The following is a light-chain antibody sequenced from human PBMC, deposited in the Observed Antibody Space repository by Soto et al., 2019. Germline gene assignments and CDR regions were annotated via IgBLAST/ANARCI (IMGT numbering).Light chain of an antibody. CDR2: GAS. J-gene: IGKJ4*01. Sequence: EIVMTQSPATLSVSPGERATLSCTASQSVSSNLAWYQQKPGQAPRLLIYGASTRATGIPARFSGSGSGTEFTLTISSLQSEDFAVYYCQQYNVWPLTFGGGTKVDIK. V-gene: IGKV3-15*01. CDR3: QQYNVWPLT. CDR1: QSVSSN.